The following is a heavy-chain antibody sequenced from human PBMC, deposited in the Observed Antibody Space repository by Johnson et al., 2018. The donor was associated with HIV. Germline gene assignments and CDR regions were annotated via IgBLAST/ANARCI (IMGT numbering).Heavy chain of an antibody. D-gene: IGHD6-6*01. J-gene: IGHJ3*02. Sequence: QVQLVESGGGVVQPGRSLRLSCEASGFTFSSYAMHWVRQAPGKGLEWVAEISSDGSNKYYEDSVKGRFTNSRDNSKNTLYLQMNSLRAEDTAVYYCASHAGYSSSGPNYGVDAFDIWGQGTMVTVSS. CDR1: GFTFSSYA. CDR3: ASHAGYSSSGPNYGVDAFDI. V-gene: IGHV3-30*04. CDR2: ISSDGSNK.